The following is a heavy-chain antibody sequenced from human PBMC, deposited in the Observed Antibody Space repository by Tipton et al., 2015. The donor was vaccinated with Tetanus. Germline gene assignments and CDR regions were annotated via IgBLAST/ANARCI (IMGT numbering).Heavy chain of an antibody. J-gene: IGHJ4*02. V-gene: IGHV4-59*02. D-gene: IGHD2-15*01. CDR2: IFYSGGA. Sequence: LRLSCNVSGAFGSGAYWSWIRQSPGKGLEWVGYIFYSGGANYNPSLKNRVSISVDTSRSQLSLKLYSVTTADTAVYYCARGGAATPDYWGQGTLVTVSS. CDR3: ARGGAATPDY. CDR1: GAFGSGAY.